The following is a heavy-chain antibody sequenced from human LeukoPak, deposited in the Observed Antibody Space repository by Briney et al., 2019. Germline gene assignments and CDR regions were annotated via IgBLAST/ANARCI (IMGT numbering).Heavy chain of an antibody. V-gene: IGHV1-69*13. Sequence: ASVNVSCKASGGTFSSYAISWVRQAPGQGLEWMGGIIPIFGTANYAQKFQGRVTITADESTSTAYMELSSLRSEDTAVYYCASRYCSSTSCYDLLYYYMDVWGKGTTVTVSS. CDR3: ASRYCSSTSCYDLLYYYMDV. CDR1: GGTFSSYA. D-gene: IGHD2-2*01. CDR2: IIPIFGTA. J-gene: IGHJ6*03.